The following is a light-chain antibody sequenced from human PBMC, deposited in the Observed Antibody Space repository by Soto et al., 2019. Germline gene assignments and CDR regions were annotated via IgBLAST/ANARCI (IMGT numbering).Light chain of an antibody. V-gene: IGLV2-14*01. J-gene: IGLJ1*01. CDR2: DVS. Sequence: QSVLPQPPSASGSPGQSVTISCTGTSSDVGGYNYVSWYQQHPGKTPKLMIYDVSNRPSGVSNRFSGSKSGNTASLTISGLQAEDEADYYCSSYTSSSTSVFGTGTKVTVL. CDR1: SSDVGGYNY. CDR3: SSYTSSSTSV.